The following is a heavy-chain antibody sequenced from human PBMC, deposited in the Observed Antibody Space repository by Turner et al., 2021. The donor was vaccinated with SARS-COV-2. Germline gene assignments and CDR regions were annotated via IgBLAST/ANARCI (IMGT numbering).Heavy chain of an antibody. J-gene: IGHJ6*02. CDR3: ARDHRAVVVPAAKRAASYYYGMDV. CDR1: ALASSGDS. D-gene: IGHD2-2*01. V-gene: IGHV3-21*01. Sequence: VQLVESVGGLCRPRGPLRLPRAPSALASSGDSVNWVRKTPGKGVGWGQPIGSGRRYIGNADSVKSRYTISRDNAKNSLYLQMNSMRAEDTAVYYCARDHRAVVVPAAKRAASYYYGMDVWGQGTTVTVSS. CDR2: IGSGRRYI.